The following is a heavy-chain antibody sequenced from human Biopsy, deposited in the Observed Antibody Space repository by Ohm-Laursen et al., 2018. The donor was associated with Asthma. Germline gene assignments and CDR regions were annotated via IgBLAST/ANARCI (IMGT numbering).Heavy chain of an antibody. D-gene: IGHD1-26*01. V-gene: IGHV3-7*04. CDR3: AKEVFPEWELRRGPEN. Sequence: SLRLSCAASGFTFGDYWMSWVRQVPGKGLEWVANIKHDGTEKNHVDSLKGRFTISRDNAKNSLYLQMNSLRAEDTAVYYCAKEVFPEWELRRGPENWGQGTLVTVSS. J-gene: IGHJ4*02. CDR1: GFTFGDYW. CDR2: IKHDGTEK.